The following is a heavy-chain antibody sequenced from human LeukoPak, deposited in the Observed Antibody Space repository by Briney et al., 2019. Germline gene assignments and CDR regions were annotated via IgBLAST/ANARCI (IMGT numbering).Heavy chain of an antibody. CDR2: ISAYNGNT. CDR3: ASIAVAADFDY. V-gene: IGHV1-18*01. CDR1: GYTFISYA. Sequence: ASVKVSCKASGYTFISYAMHWVRQAPGQRLEWMGWISAYNGNTNYAQKLQGRVTMTTDTSTSTAYMELRSLRSDDTAVYYCASIAVAADFDYWGQGTLVTVSS. D-gene: IGHD6-19*01. J-gene: IGHJ4*02.